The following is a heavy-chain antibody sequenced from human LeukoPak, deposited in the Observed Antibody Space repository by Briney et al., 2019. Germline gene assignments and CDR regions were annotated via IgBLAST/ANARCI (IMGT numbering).Heavy chain of an antibody. Sequence: GGSLRLSCAASGFTFGSYSMNWVRQAPGKGLEWVSSISSSSSYIYYADSVKGRFTISRDNAKNSLYLQMNSLRAEDTAVYYCARDLLTVGYGDPEYFDYWGQGTLVTVSS. D-gene: IGHD4-17*01. CDR3: ARDLLTVGYGDPEYFDY. CDR1: GFTFGSYS. J-gene: IGHJ4*02. CDR2: ISSSSSYI. V-gene: IGHV3-21*01.